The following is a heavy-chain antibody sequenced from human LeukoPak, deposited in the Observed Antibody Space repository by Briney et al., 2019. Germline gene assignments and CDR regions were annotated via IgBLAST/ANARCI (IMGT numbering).Heavy chain of an antibody. V-gene: IGHV1-69*13. Sequence: SVKVSCKASGGTFSSYAISWVRQAPGQGLEWMGGIIPIFGTANYAQKFQGRVTITADESTSTAYMELSSLRSEGTAVYYCAREYSSSSGWWFDPWGQGTLVTVCS. CDR3: AREYSSSSGWWFDP. CDR1: GGTFSSYA. D-gene: IGHD6-6*01. CDR2: IIPIFGTA. J-gene: IGHJ5*02.